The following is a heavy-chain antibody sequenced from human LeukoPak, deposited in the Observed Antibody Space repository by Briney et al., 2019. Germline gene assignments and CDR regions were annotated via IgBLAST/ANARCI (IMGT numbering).Heavy chain of an antibody. J-gene: IGHJ6*02. CDR1: GFTFSSYG. Sequence: GRSLRLSWAASGFTFSSYGRNWARQAPGNGLEWVGSINQNVNVNYYVVSGKGRFPVSRDNAKNPLYLQMSNLRAEDTAVYFCARGGGLDVWGQGATVTVSS. CDR3: ARGGGLDV. V-gene: IGHV3-7*04. CDR2: INQNVNVN.